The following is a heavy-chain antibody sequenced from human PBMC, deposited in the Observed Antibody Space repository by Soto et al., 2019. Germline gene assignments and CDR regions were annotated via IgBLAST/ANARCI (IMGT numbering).Heavy chain of an antibody. Sequence: GGSLRLSCAASGFTFSSYGMHWVRQAPGKGLEWVAVISYDGSDKYYADSVKGRFTISRDNSKNTLYLQMNSLRAEDTAVYYCAKDGITMVRGVIMGPKYYYYYYMDVWGKGTTVTVSS. D-gene: IGHD3-10*01. CDR3: AKDGITMVRGVIMGPKYYYYYYMDV. V-gene: IGHV3-30*18. J-gene: IGHJ6*03. CDR2: ISYDGSDK. CDR1: GFTFSSYG.